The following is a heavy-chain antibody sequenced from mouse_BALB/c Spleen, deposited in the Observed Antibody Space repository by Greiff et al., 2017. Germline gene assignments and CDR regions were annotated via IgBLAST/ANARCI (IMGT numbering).Heavy chain of an antibody. D-gene: IGHD4-1*01. CDR3: TRDLGY. V-gene: IGHV5-6-4*01. CDR2: ISSGGSYT. CDR1: GFPFSSYT. Sequence: EVQLQESGGGLVKPGGSLKLSCAASGFPFSSYTMSWVRQTPEKRLEWVATISSGGSYTYYPASVKGRFTISRDNAKNTLYLQMSSLKSEDTAMYYCTRDLGYWGQGTTLTVSS. J-gene: IGHJ2*01.